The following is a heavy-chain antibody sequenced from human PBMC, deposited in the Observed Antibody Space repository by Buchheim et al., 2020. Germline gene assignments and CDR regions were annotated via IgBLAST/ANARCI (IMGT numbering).Heavy chain of an antibody. V-gene: IGHV3-15*07. CDR2: IKCKTDGGTT. J-gene: IGHJ4*02. CDR3: TTDTNPYLEWLLFPLGY. Sequence: EVQLVESGGGLVQPGGSLRLSCAASGFTFSNAWMNWVRQAPGKGLEWVGRIKCKTDGGTTDYAAPVKGRFTISRANSTNTLYLQINSLKTEDTAVYYCTTDTNPYLEWLLFPLGYWGQGTL. D-gene: IGHD3-3*01. CDR1: GFTFSNAW.